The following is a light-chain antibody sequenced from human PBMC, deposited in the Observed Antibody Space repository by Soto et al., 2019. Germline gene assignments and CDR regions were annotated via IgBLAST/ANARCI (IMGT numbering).Light chain of an antibody. CDR1: QAFDPW. V-gene: IGKV1-12*01. J-gene: IGKJ4*01. Sequence: DIQMTQSPSSVSASVGDRVTITCRASQAFDPWLAWSQQKPGKAPNLLIYGTSTLQDGVPSRFSGGGSGTEFTLTITSLQPDDFGTYYCQQATISQFIFGGGTRVEV. CDR2: GTS. CDR3: QQATISQFI.